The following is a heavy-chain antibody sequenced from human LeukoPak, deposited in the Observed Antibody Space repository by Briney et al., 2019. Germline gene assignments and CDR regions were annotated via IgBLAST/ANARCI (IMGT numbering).Heavy chain of an antibody. J-gene: IGHJ5*02. Sequence: GGSLRLSCAASGFTSNNAWMNWVRQAPGKGLEWVGRIKSKNVGGTTDYAAPVKGRFTISRDDSKNTVYLQMNSLKIEDTAVYYCTSHAAFDPWGQGTLVTVSS. CDR3: TSHAAFDP. CDR2: IKSKNVGGTT. V-gene: IGHV3-15*01. CDR1: GFTSNNAW.